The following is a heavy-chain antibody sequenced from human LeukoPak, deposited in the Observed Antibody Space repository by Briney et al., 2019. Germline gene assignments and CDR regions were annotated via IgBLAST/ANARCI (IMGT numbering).Heavy chain of an antibody. CDR1: GFTFSSYA. Sequence: GGSLRLSCAASGFTFSSYAMHWVRQAPGKGLEWVAVISYDGSNKYYADSVKGRFTISRDNPKNTLYLQMNSLRAEDTAVYYCARDSSSWYYFDYWGQGTLVTVSS. D-gene: IGHD6-13*01. V-gene: IGHV3-30-3*01. CDR3: ARDSSSWYYFDY. J-gene: IGHJ4*02. CDR2: ISYDGSNK.